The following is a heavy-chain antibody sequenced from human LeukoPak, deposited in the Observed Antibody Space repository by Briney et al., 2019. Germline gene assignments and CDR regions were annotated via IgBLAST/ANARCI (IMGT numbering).Heavy chain of an antibody. D-gene: IGHD5-18*01. CDR1: GGSISSGGYY. J-gene: IGHJ4*02. CDR3: ARDRAMAILY. Sequence: SETLSLTCTVSGGSISSGGYYWSWIRQHPGKGLEWIGYIYYSGSTYYNPSLKSRVTISVDTSKNQFSLKLSSVTAADTAVYYCARDRAMAILYWGQGTLVTVSS. CDR2: IYYSGST. V-gene: IGHV4-31*03.